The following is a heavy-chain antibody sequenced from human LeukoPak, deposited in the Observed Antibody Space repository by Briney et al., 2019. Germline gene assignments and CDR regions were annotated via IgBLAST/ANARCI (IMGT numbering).Heavy chain of an antibody. CDR3: ASRVAMLWFGESDLDY. J-gene: IGHJ4*02. CDR2: INPNSGGT. V-gene: IGHV1-2*02. D-gene: IGHD3-10*01. CDR1: GYTFTGYY. Sequence: GASVKVSCKASGYTFTGYYMHWVRQAPGQGLERMGWINPNSGGTNYAQKFQGRVTMTRDTSISTAYMELSRLRSDDTAVYYCASRVAMLWFGESDLDYWGQGTLVTVSS.